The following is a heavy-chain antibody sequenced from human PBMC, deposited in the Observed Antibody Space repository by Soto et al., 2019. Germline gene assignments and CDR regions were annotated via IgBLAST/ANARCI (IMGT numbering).Heavy chain of an antibody. V-gene: IGHV1-69*12. J-gene: IGHJ6*02. Sequence: QVQLVQSGAEVKKPGSSVKVSCKASGGTFSSYAISWVRQAHGQGLEWMGGIIPIFGTANYAQKFQRRVTITADESTSTAYLELSSLTSEDTAVYYCAGGGAIFGVVIYYYYGMDVWGQGTTVTVSS. CDR2: IIPIFGTA. CDR3: AGGGAIFGVVIYYYYGMDV. CDR1: GGTFSSYA. D-gene: IGHD3-3*01.